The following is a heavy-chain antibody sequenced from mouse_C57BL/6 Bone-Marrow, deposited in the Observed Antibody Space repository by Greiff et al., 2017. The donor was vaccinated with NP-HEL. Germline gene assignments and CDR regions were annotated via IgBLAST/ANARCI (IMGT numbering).Heavy chain of an antibody. CDR3: ARHHDGYLYWYFDV. CDR1: GFTFSSYG. J-gene: IGHJ1*03. CDR2: ISSGGSYT. Sequence: EVKVVESGGDLVKPGGSLKLSCAASGFTFSSYGMSWVRQTPDKRLEWVATISSGGSYTYYPDSVKGRFTISRDNAKNTLYLQMSSLKSEDTAMYYCARHHDGYLYWYFDVWGTGTTVTVSS. D-gene: IGHD2-3*01. V-gene: IGHV5-6*01.